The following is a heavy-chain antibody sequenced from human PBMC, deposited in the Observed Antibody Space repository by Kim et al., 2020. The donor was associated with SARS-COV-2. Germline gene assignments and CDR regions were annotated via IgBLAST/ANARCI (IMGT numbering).Heavy chain of an antibody. Sequence: GGSLRLSCAASGFTFSTYAMSWARQAPGKGLEWVSTTSDSGLRTHYADSVKGRFTISRDNSRSTLFLQMNYLRAEDTAIYYCEASDYWGQGSLVTVSS. CDR3: EASDY. CDR2: TSDSGLRT. CDR1: GFTFSTYA. J-gene: IGHJ4*02. V-gene: IGHV3-23*01.